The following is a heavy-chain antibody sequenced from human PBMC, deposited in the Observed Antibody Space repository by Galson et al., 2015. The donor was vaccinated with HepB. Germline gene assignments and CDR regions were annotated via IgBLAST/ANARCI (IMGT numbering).Heavy chain of an antibody. CDR3: ARAGNYYDSSGYFDAFDI. CDR2: INPSGGST. V-gene: IGHV1-46*03. CDR1: GYTFTSYY. Sequence: SVKVSCKASGYTFTSYYMHWVRQAPGQGLEWMGIINPSGGSTSYAQKFQGRVTMTRDTSTSTVYMELSSLRSEDTAVYYCARAGNYYDSSGYFDAFDIWGQGTMVTVSS. J-gene: IGHJ3*02. D-gene: IGHD3-22*01.